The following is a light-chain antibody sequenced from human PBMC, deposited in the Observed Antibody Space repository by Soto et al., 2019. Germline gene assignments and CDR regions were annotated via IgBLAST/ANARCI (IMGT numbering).Light chain of an antibody. CDR2: EVT. V-gene: IGLV2-23*02. CDR1: SSDVGSYDL. J-gene: IGLJ1*01. CDR3: CSFGGSSTYV. Sequence: QSALTQPASVSGSPGQSITISCTGTSSDVGSYDLDSWYQQYPGKAPKLMIYEVTRRPSGVSNRFSGSKSDNTASLTISGLQAEDEADYYCCSFGGSSTYVFGTGTQLTVL.